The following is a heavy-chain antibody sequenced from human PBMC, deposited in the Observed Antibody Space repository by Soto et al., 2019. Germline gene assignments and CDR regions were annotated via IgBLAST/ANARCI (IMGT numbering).Heavy chain of an antibody. CDR3: ARHSRRYTFDY. D-gene: IGHD1-20*01. CDR2: IYYSGRT. J-gene: IGHJ4*02. V-gene: IGHV4-39*01. Sequence: QLQLQESGPGLVKPSETLSLTCTVSGGSISSSSYYWGWIRQPPGKGLEWIGSIYYSGRTYYNPSLKSRVTISIDTSKNQFSLKLSSVTAADTAVYYCARHSRRYTFDYWGQGTLVTVSS. CDR1: GGSISSSSYY.